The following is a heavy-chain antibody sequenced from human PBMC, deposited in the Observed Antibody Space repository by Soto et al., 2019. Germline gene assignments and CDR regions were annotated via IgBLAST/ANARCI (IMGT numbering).Heavy chain of an antibody. CDR1: GGSFSGYY. D-gene: IGHD5-12*01. J-gene: IGHJ4*02. CDR3: ARTYSGYDEYFDY. CDR2: INHSGST. V-gene: IGHV4-34*01. Sequence: SETLSLTCAVYGGSFSGYYWSWIRQPPGKGLEWIGEINHSGSTNYNPSLKSRVTISVDTSKNQFSLKLSSVTAADTAVYYCARTYSGYDEYFDYWGQGTLVTVSS.